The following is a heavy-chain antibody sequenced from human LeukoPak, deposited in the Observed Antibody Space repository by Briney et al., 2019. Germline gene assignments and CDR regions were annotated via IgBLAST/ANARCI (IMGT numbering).Heavy chain of an antibody. V-gene: IGHV3-23*01. Sequence: GGSLRLSCAASGFTFSSYAMTWVRQAPGKGLEWVSAISGSGGSTYYADSVKGRFTISRDNTKNTVYLQMNSLRPEDTAVYYCARAPDSSGYYYYFDYWGQGALVTVSS. J-gene: IGHJ4*02. CDR3: ARAPDSSGYYYYFDY. D-gene: IGHD3-22*01. CDR2: ISGSGGST. CDR1: GFTFSSYA.